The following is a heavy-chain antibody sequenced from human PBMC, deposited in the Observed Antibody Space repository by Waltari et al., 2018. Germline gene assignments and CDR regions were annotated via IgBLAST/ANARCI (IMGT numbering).Heavy chain of an antibody. D-gene: IGHD6-13*01. CDR3: IRENIAAAGLES. Sequence: EVQLVESVGGLVQPGGSLRLSCVASGFIFSSYWMDWVRQAPGKGLVWVSRINYDGSSTTYADSVKGRFTISRDNAKNTLYLHMSSLRAEDTAVYYCIRENIAAAGLESWGQGTLVTVSS. CDR2: INYDGSST. J-gene: IGHJ4*02. CDR1: GFIFSSYW. V-gene: IGHV3-74*01.